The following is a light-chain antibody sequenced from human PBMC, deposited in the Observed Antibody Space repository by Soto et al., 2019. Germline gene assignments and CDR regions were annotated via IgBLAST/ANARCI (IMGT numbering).Light chain of an antibody. Sequence: QSALTQPASVSGSPGQSITISCTGTSSDVGGYNFVSWYQQLPGKAPKLIIYEVINRPSGVSNRFSGSKSGNTASLTICGREAGDEAIYPCISYTSARGVFGGGT. CDR2: EVI. CDR3: ISYTSARGV. J-gene: IGLJ2*01. V-gene: IGLV2-14*01. CDR1: SSDVGGYNF.